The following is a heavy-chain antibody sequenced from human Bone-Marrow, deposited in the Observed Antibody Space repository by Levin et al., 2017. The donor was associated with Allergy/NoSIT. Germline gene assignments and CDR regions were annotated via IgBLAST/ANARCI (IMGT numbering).Heavy chain of an antibody. D-gene: IGHD6-6*01. V-gene: IGHV3-30*18. CDR2: ISYDGSNK. CDR1: GFTFSSYG. Sequence: GGSLRLSCAASGFTFSSYGMHWVRQAPGKGLEWVAVISYDGSNKYYADSVKGRFTISRDNSKNTLYLQMNSLRAEDTAVYYCAKSEYSSSQTDYWGQGTLVTVSS. CDR3: AKSEYSSSQTDY. J-gene: IGHJ4*02.